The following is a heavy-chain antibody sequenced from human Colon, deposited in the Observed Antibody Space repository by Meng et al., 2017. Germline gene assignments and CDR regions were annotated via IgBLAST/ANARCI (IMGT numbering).Heavy chain of an antibody. J-gene: IGHJ5*02. CDR3: ARDRKHYGERGWFDP. V-gene: IGHV4-30-4*01. CDR2: IYYSGST. CDR1: GGSISSGDYY. Sequence: QGQRPESGPGLVQPSQNRSLTCTVPGGSISSGDYYWSCIRQPPGKGLEWIGYIYYSGSTYSNASLKSRVTISIDRSKNQFSLKLSSVTAADTAVYYCARDRKHYGERGWFDPWGQGTLVTVSS. D-gene: IGHD4-17*01.